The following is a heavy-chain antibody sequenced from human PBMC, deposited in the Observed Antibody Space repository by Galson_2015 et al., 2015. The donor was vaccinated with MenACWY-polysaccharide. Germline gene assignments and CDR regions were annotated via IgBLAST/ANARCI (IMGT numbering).Heavy chain of an antibody. CDR2: ISYDGSNK. J-gene: IGHJ6*02. V-gene: IGHV3-30*18. Sequence: SLRLSCAASGFTFSSYGMHWVRQAPGKGLEWVAVISYDGSNKYYADSVKGRFTISRDNSKNTLYLQMNSLRAEDTAVYYCAKDLGWEGPRNYYYYYGMDVWGQGTTVTVSS. CDR3: AKDLGWEGPRNYYYYYGMDV. D-gene: IGHD4-23*01. CDR1: GFTFSSYG.